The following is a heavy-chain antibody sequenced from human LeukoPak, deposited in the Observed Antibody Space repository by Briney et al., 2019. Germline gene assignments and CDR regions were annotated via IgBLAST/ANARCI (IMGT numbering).Heavy chain of an antibody. J-gene: IGHJ4*02. D-gene: IGHD2-15*01. CDR1: GYTFTSYD. V-gene: IGHV1-8*01. Sequence: ASVKVSCKASGYTFTSYDINWARQATGQGLEWMGWMNPNSGNTGYAQKFQGRVTMTRNTSISTAHMELSSLRSEDTAVYYCARAGGYCGRISCPYYFDYWGQGSLVAVSS. CDR3: ARAGGYCGRISCPYYFDY. CDR2: MNPNSGNT.